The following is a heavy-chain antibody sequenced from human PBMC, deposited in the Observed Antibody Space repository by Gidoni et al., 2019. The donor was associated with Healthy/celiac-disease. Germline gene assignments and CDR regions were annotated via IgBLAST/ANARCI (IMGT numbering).Heavy chain of an antibody. CDR3: ATFSRSHCSGGSFYYYGMDV. CDR1: GYTLTELS. CDR2: FDPEDGET. J-gene: IGHJ6*02. V-gene: IGHV1-24*01. Sequence: QVQLVQSGAEVKKPGASVKVSCKVSGYTLTELSMHWVRQAPGKGLEWMGGFDPEDGETIYAQKFQGRVTMTEDTSTDTAYMELSSLRSEDTAVYYCATFSRSHCSGGSFYYYGMDVWGQGTTVTVSS. D-gene: IGHD2-15*01.